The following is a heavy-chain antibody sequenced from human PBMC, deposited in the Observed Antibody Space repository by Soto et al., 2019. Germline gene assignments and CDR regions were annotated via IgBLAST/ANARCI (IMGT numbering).Heavy chain of an antibody. D-gene: IGHD6-13*01. V-gene: IGHV4-34*01. CDR3: ARGSSRSSWYLQH. J-gene: IGHJ1*01. CDR2: ITHIGST. Sequence: QVQLQQWGAGLLTPSETLSLTCAVSGGSFSGYFWSWIRQPPGKGLEWIGEITHIGSTNYNPSPKSRVTISVDTSKNQFSLRVSSVTAADTAVYYCARGSSRSSWYLQHWGQGTLVTVSS. CDR1: GGSFSGYF.